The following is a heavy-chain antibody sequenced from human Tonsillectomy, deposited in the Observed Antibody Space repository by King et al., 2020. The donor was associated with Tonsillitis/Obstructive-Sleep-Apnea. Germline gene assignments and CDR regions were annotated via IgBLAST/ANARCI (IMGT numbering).Heavy chain of an antibody. CDR2: ISYDGSNK. D-gene: IGHD3-22*01. J-gene: IGHJ6*03. Sequence: VQLVESGGGVVQPGRSLRLSCAASGFTFSSYAMHWVRQAPGKGLEWVAVISYDGSNKYYADSVKGRFTISRDNSKNTLYLQMNSLRAEDTAVYYCARAPYYYASSGYFGPRSYMDVWGKGTTVTVSS. CDR3: ARAPYYYASSGYFGPRSYMDV. V-gene: IGHV3-30*04. CDR1: GFTFSSYA.